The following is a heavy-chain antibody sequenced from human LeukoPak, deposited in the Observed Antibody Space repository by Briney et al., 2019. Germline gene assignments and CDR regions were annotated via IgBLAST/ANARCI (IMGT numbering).Heavy chain of an antibody. CDR2: ISSSSTYI. V-gene: IGHV3-21*01. CDR1: GFTFSSYS. J-gene: IGHJ1*01. D-gene: IGHD6-19*01. Sequence: GGSLRLSCAASGFTFSSYSMNWVRQAPGRGLEWVSSISSSSTYIYYADSVKGRFTISRDNAKKSLFLQMNSLRAEDTAVYYCASDSVAVAGKDFQHWGQGTLVTVSS. CDR3: ASDSVAVAGKDFQH.